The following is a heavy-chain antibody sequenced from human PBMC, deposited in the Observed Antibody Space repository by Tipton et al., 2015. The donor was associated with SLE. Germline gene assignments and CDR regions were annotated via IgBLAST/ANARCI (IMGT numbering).Heavy chain of an antibody. CDR2: VYTGGTT. Sequence: TLSLTCSVSGASITSGSYYWSWVRQPAGKGLEWIGHVYTGGTTTYNPSLESRVTKSVDTSKNQFSLKVRSVTAADTAVYYCARVSIVGAEQYFQYWGQGTLVTVSS. CDR3: ARVSIVGAEQYFQY. V-gene: IGHV4-61*09. D-gene: IGHD1-26*01. CDR1: GASITSGSYY. J-gene: IGHJ1*01.